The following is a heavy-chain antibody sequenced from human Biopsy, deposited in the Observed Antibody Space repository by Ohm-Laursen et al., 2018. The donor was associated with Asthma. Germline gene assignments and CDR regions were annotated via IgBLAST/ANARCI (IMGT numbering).Heavy chain of an antibody. CDR2: IFDSGST. V-gene: IGHV4-61*01. J-gene: IGHJ4*02. CDR3: ARDKEYYYDSSGYYRSFDY. D-gene: IGHD3-22*01. Sequence: SETLSLTCTVSGASVSSASNYWSWIRQPPGKGLEWIGYIFDSGSTNYNPSLLGRVTISVDTSKNQFSLILYSVTPADTAVYYCARDKEYYYDSSGYYRSFDYWGQGTLVTVSS. CDR1: GASVSSASNY.